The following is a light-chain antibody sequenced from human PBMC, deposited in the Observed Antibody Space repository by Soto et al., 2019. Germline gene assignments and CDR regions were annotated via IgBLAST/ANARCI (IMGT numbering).Light chain of an antibody. J-gene: IGKJ1*01. V-gene: IGKV1-5*01. CDR3: QQYYNYRT. Sequence: DIQMTQSPSTLSASVGDRVTITCRASQLISSRLAWYQQKPGKAPKLLIYGASSLESGVPSRFSGSESGTEFTLTISSLQPDDFAIYFCQQYYNYRTFGQGTKVDIK. CDR1: QLISSR. CDR2: GAS.